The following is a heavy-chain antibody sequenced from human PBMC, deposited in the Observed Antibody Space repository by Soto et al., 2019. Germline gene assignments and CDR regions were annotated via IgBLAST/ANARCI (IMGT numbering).Heavy chain of an antibody. CDR2: INHSGST. J-gene: IGHJ5*02. Sequence: QAQLQQWGAGLLKPSETLSLTCAVYGGSFSGYYWSWIRQPPGKGLEWIGEINHSGSTNYNPSLKSRVTISVDTSKNQFSLKLSSVTAADTAVYYCASSSLGGFDPWGQGTLVTVSS. V-gene: IGHV4-34*01. D-gene: IGHD2-15*01. CDR1: GGSFSGYY. CDR3: ASSSLGGFDP.